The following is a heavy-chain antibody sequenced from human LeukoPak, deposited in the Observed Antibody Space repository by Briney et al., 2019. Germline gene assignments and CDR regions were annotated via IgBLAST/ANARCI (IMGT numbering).Heavy chain of an antibody. CDR3: STDRVVGTTSYY. V-gene: IGHV3-15*01. D-gene: IGHD3-22*01. CDR2: IKSKSDGETT. Sequence: GGSLRLSCEASGFTFSIAWMSWVRQAPGKGPEWVGRIKSKSDGETTDYAAPVKGRFTISRDDSKNTLYLQMNSLKTEDTAVYYCSTDRVVGTTSYYWGQGTLVTVSS. J-gene: IGHJ4*02. CDR1: GFTFSIAW.